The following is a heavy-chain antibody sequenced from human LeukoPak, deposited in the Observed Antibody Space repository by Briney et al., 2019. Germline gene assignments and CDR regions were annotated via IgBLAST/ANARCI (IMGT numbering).Heavy chain of an antibody. J-gene: IGHJ6*02. CDR3: ARDPYSSGWPSYYYYGMDV. V-gene: IGHV3-7*01. CDR1: GFTFSSYW. D-gene: IGHD6-19*01. Sequence: GGSLRLSCAASGFTFSSYWMSWVRQAPGKGLEWVANIKQDGSERYYVDSVKGRFTISRDNAKNSLYLQMNSLRAEDTAVYYCARDPYSSGWPSYYYYGMDVWGQGTTVTVSS. CDR2: IKQDGSER.